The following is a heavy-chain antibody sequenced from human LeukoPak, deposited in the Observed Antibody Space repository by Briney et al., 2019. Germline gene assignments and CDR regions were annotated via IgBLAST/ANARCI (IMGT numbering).Heavy chain of an antibody. Sequence: GGSLRLSCAASGFTFDDYGMSWVRQAPGKGLEWVSGINWNGGSTGYADSVKGRFTISRDNAKNSLYLQITSLRAEDTALYYCARDLSGAYYYMDVWGKGTTVTVSS. CDR3: ARDLSGAYYYMDV. J-gene: IGHJ6*03. CDR1: GFTFDDYG. V-gene: IGHV3-20*04. D-gene: IGHD4-17*01. CDR2: INWNGGST.